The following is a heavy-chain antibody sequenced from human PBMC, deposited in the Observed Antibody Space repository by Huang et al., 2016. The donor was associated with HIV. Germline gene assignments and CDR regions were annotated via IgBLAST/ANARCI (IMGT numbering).Heavy chain of an antibody. D-gene: IGHD3-16*01. CDR2: ISPYHGTT. Sequence: QVQLVQSGDEVKKPGASVNVSCKASGYKFVTNGITWVRHAPGQGLEWMGWISPYHGTTNYAQKFQGRVTLTTDTASTTAYMDLRRLTSDDTAIYYCARTDYGQIPGDYWGQGTLVTVSS. J-gene: IGHJ4*02. V-gene: IGHV1-18*01. CDR3: ARTDYGQIPGDY. CDR1: GYKFVTNG.